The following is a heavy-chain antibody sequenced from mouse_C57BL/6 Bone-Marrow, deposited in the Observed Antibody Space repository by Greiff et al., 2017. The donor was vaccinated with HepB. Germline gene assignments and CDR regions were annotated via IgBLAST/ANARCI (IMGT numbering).Heavy chain of an antibody. V-gene: IGHV5-4*01. Sequence: EVQLVESGGGLVKPGGSLKLSCAASGFTFSSYAMSWVRQTPEKRLEWVATISGGGSYTDYPDNVKGRFTITRDNAKNTLYLQMSHLKSEDTARYYCARESLLYYLDYWGQGTTLTVSS. CDR2: ISGGGSYT. CDR3: ARESLLYYLDY. CDR1: GFTFSSYA. J-gene: IGHJ2*01.